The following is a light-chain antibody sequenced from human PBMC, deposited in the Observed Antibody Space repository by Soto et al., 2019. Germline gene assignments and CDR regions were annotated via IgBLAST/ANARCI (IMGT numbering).Light chain of an antibody. CDR2: GAS. CDR1: QSVSSSY. CDR3: QQYGSSPSWT. Sequence: EIVLTQSPGTLSLSLGERATLSCRASQSVSSSYLAWYQQEPGQAPRLLIYGASSRATGIPDRFSGSGSGTDFTLTISRLEPEDFAVYYCQQYGSSPSWTFGQGTKVDIK. J-gene: IGKJ1*01. V-gene: IGKV3-20*01.